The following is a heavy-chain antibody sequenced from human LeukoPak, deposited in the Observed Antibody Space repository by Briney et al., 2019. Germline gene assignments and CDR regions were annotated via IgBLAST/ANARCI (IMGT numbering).Heavy chain of an antibody. CDR1: GFTFSSYE. V-gene: IGHV3-48*03. J-gene: IGHJ3*02. D-gene: IGHD3-22*01. CDR2: ITTSGSTK. CDR3: ARDRDPGYNDSSGYRRVNAFDI. Sequence: PGGSLRLSCAASGFTFSSYEMNWVRQAPGKGLEWVSYITTSGSTKYYADSVKGRFTISRDNAKNSVYLQMNSLRAEDTAVYYCARDRDPGYNDSSGYRRVNAFDIWGQGTMVTVSS.